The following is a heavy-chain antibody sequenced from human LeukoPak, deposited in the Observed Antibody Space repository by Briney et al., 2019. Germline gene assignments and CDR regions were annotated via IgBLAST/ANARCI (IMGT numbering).Heavy chain of an antibody. V-gene: IGHV3-30*18. CDR2: TSYDGSNK. CDR1: GFTFSRYG. J-gene: IGHJ4*02. D-gene: IGHD6-19*01. Sequence: PGGSLRLSCAASGFTFSRYGIHWVRQAPGKGLEWVAVTSYDGSNKYYADSVKGRFTISRDNSKNTLYLQMNSLRAEDTAVYYCAKSGWHGDNYFDYWGQGTLVTVSS. CDR3: AKSGWHGDNYFDY.